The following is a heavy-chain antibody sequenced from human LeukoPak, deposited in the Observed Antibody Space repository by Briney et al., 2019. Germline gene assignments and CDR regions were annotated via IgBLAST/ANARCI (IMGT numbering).Heavy chain of an antibody. CDR1: GFTFSSYW. Sequence: GGSLRLSCAASGFTFSSYWMCWVRQAPGKGLAWVSCIKTDGSITAYAGSVKGRFTISRDNAKNTLYLQMNSLRADDTAVYYCARDGDAPMTDFDYWGQGTLVTVSS. V-gene: IGHV3-74*01. D-gene: IGHD2-21*02. J-gene: IGHJ4*02. CDR2: IKTDGSIT. CDR3: ARDGDAPMTDFDY.